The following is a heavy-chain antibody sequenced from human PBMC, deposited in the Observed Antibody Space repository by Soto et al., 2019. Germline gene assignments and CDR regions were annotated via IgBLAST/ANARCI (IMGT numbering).Heavy chain of an antibody. CDR1: GGSISSGDYY. CDR3: AREPMVRGVFDY. V-gene: IGHV4-30-4*01. D-gene: IGHD3-10*01. Sequence: PSETLSLTCTVSGGSISSGDYYWSWIRQPPGKGLEWIGYIYYSGSTYYNPSLKSRVTISVDTSKNQFSLKPSSVTAADTAVYYCAREPMVRGVFDYWGQGTLVTVSS. CDR2: IYYSGST. J-gene: IGHJ4*02.